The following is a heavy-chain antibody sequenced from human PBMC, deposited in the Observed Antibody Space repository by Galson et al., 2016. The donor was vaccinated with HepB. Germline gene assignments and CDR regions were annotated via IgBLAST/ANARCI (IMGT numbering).Heavy chain of an antibody. D-gene: IGHD5-24*01. CDR1: GFTFSSYA. CDR2: ISYEGSNK. V-gene: IGHV3-30-3*01. Sequence: SLRLSCAASGFTFSSYAMHWVRQAPGKGLEWVAVISYEGSNKYYADSVKGRFTISRDNSKNTLYLQMNSLRAEDTAVYYCASCLGGGYNALDYWGQGTLVTVSS. CDR3: ASCLGGGYNALDY. J-gene: IGHJ4*02.